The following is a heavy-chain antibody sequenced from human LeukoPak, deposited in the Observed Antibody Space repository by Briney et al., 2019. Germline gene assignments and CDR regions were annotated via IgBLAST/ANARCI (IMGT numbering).Heavy chain of an antibody. CDR3: AKAKIGYSSGWDH. Sequence: GGSLRLSCAASGFTFSASWMTWVRQAPGKGLEWVAKVKEDGSDKYYVDSVKGRFTISRDNAKNSLYLQMNSLRAEDTAVHYCAKAKIGYSSGWDHWGQGTLVTVSS. D-gene: IGHD6-19*01. J-gene: IGHJ4*02. V-gene: IGHV3-7*01. CDR2: VKEDGSDK. CDR1: GFTFSASW.